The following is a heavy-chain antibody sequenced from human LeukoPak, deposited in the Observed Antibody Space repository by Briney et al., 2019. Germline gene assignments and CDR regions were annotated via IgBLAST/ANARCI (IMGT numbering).Heavy chain of an antibody. CDR3: ARGVVITFGGAADY. Sequence: TSETLSLTCTVSGYSISSGYYWGWIRQPPGKGLEWIGSMYHSGSTYYNPSLKSRVTISIDTSKNQFSLKLNSVTAADTAVYYCARGVVITFGGAADYWGQGTLVTVSS. CDR1: GYSISSGYY. V-gene: IGHV4-38-2*02. CDR2: MYHSGST. D-gene: IGHD3-16*01. J-gene: IGHJ4*02.